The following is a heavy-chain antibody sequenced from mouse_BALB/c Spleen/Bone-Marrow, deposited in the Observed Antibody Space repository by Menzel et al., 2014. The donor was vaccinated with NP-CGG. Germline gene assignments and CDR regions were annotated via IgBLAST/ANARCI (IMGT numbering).Heavy chain of an antibody. Sequence: EVKLVESGGGLAKPGGSLKLSCAASGFTFSDYYMYWVRQTPEKRLEWVATISDGGSYTYYPDSVKGRFTISRDNAKNNLYLQMSSLKSEDTAMYYCARDGNYYAMDYWGQGTSVTVSS. CDR1: GFTFSDYY. CDR2: ISDGGSYT. V-gene: IGHV5-4*02. D-gene: IGHD2-1*01. J-gene: IGHJ4*01. CDR3: ARDGNYYAMDY.